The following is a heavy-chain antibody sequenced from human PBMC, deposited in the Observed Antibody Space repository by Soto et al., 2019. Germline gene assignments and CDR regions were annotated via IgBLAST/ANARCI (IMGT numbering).Heavy chain of an antibody. Sequence: SETLSLTCSVSGGSMRSGSYYWTWIRQHPGKGLEWVTYISNSGNTYYNPSLETRLTISLDTSKNLFSLSLTSVTAADTALYYCARGSFSSISYWFDPWGQGTLVTVSS. CDR3: ARGSFSSISYWFDP. CDR2: ISNSGNT. J-gene: IGHJ5*02. D-gene: IGHD6-6*01. V-gene: IGHV4-31*03. CDR1: GGSMRSGSYY.